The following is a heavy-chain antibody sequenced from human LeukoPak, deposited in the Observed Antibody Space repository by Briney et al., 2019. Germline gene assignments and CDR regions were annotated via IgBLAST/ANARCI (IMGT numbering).Heavy chain of an antibody. Sequence: TGGFLRLSCAASGFTFRTYSMNWVRQAPGKGLEWVSSISRSSSDINYADSVKGRFTISRDNAKNSLYLQMNSLRAEDTALYYCARAFNSGSSDYWGQGTLVTVSS. J-gene: IGHJ4*02. CDR3: ARAFNSGSSDY. D-gene: IGHD1-26*01. V-gene: IGHV3-21*01. CDR1: GFTFRTYS. CDR2: ISRSSSDI.